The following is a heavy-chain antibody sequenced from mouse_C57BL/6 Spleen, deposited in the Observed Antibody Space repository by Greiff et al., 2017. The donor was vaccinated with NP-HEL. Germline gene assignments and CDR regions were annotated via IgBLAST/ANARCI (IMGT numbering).Heavy chain of an antibody. Sequence: QVQLKESGPGLVAPSQSLSITCTVSGFSLTSYGVHWVRQPPGKGLEWLVVIWSDGSTTYNSALKSRLSISKDNSKSQVFLKMNSLQTDDTAMYYCARHELRRGYAMDYWGQGTSVTVSS. CDR1: GFSLTSYG. D-gene: IGHD2-4*01. CDR2: IWSDGST. CDR3: ARHELRRGYAMDY. J-gene: IGHJ4*01. V-gene: IGHV2-6-1*01.